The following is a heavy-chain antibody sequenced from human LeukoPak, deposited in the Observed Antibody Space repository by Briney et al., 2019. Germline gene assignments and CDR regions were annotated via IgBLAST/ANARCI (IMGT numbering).Heavy chain of an antibody. V-gene: IGHV4-39*01. CDR3: ARTPPNWGADY. CDR1: GGSISSSNYY. Sequence: PSETLSLTCTVSGGSISSSNYYWGWIRQPPGKGLEWIGSIYYSGTTYYSSSLKSRVIISVDTSKNQFSLKLSSVTATDTAVYYCARTPPNWGADYWGQGTLVTVSS. J-gene: IGHJ4*02. D-gene: IGHD7-27*01. CDR2: IYYSGTT.